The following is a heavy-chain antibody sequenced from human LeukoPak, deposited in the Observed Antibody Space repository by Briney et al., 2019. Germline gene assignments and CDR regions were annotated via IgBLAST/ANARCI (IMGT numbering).Heavy chain of an antibody. CDR3: AIGKYDSGGYYLDY. J-gene: IGHJ4*02. CDR2: INHSGTT. V-gene: IGHV4-34*01. D-gene: IGHD3-22*01. Sequence: SETLSLTCAVYGESFSGYYWSWIRQPPGKGLTWIGEINHSGTTNYNPSLKSRVTISPDTSKSQFSLMLSSVTAAGTAVYYCAIGKYDSGGYYLDYWGQGTLCTVSS. CDR1: GESFSGYY.